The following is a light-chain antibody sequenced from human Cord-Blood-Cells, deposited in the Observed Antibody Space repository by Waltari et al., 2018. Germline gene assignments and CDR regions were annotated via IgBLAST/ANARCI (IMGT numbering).Light chain of an antibody. CDR1: QSISSY. J-gene: IGKJ2*03. CDR2: AAS. Sequence: DIQITQSPSSLPASVGDRATITCRASQSISSYLNWYQQKPGKAPKLLIYAASGLQSGVPSRFSGSGSGTDFTLTISSLQPEDFATYYCQQSYSTPPYSFGQGTKLEIK. CDR3: QQSYSTPPYS. V-gene: IGKV1-39*01.